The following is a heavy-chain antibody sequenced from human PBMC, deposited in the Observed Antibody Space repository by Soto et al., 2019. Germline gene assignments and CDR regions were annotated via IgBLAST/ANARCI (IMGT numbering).Heavy chain of an antibody. CDR1: GFTFSSYA. CDR3: ARDCSPYSSGCSDY. J-gene: IGHJ4*02. CDR2: ISYDGSNK. D-gene: IGHD6-19*01. V-gene: IGHV3-30-3*01. Sequence: GGSLRLSCAVSGFTFSSYAMHWVRQAPGKGLEWVAVISYDGSNKYYADSVKGRFTISRDNSKNTLYLQMNSLRAEDTAEYYCARDCSPYSSGCSDYWGQGTLVTVSS.